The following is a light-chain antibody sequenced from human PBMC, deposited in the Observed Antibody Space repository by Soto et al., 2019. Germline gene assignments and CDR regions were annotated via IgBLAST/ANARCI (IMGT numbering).Light chain of an antibody. J-gene: IGLJ1*01. V-gene: IGLV1-44*01. CDR1: TXNIESHS. CDR2: TNN. Sequence: QSVLTQPPSASGTPGQRIIISCSGSTXNIESHSVNWFQQVPGTAPRLLIITNNQRPSGVPDRFSGSKSGASASLAISGLQSEDEATYYCATWDDSRKGVFGTGTKLTVL. CDR3: ATWDDSRKGV.